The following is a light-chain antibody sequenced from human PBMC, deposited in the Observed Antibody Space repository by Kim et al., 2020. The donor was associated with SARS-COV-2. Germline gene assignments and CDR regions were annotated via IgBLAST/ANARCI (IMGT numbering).Light chain of an antibody. V-gene: IGLV1-40*01. Sequence: RITTPCTGSSSNVGAGSDVRWDHQFPGTAPKLLIYGNNNRPSGVPHRFSGSKSGPSSSLAITGLQAEEDADYYCHSYVSSLSGSVFGGGTQLTVL. J-gene: IGLJ3*02. CDR2: GNN. CDR1: SSNVGAGSD. CDR3: HSYVSSLSGSV.